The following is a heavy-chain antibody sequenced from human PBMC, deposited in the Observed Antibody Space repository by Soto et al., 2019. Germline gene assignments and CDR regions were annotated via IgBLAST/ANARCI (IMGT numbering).Heavy chain of an antibody. J-gene: IGHJ4*02. V-gene: IGHV3-33*01. CDR3: ARGDIAMASADPIDY. CDR1: GFTFSSYG. D-gene: IGHD5-18*01. Sequence: QVQLVESGGGVVQPGRSLRLSCAASGFTFSSYGMHWVRQAPGKGLAWVAVIWYDGSNKYYADSVKGRFTISRDNSKHTLYLQMNSLRAEDTAGYYCARGDIAMASADPIDYWGQGTLVTVSS. CDR2: IWYDGSNK.